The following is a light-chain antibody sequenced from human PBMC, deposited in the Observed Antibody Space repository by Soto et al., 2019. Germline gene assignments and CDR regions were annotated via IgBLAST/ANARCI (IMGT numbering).Light chain of an antibody. Sequence: SALTQPASVSGSPGQSITISCTGTTSDVGGYNYVSWYQQHPGKVPKLLIHEVSNRPSGVSNRFSGSKSGNTASLTISGLQAEDEADYYCLSKTSSISYVFGIGTKVTVL. CDR1: TSDVGGYNY. J-gene: IGLJ1*01. CDR2: EVS. CDR3: LSKTSSISYV. V-gene: IGLV2-14*01.